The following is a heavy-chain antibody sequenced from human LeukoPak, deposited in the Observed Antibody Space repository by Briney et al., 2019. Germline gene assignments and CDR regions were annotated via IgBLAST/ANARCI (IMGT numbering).Heavy chain of an antibody. V-gene: IGHV4-39*01. CDR1: GGSVSSSYY. D-gene: IGHD5-12*01. Sequence: SETLSLTCTVSGGSVSSSYYWGWIRQPPGKGLDWVGTIYSSGGTYYNSSLKSRVTISLDTSENQFSLKLSSMTAADTAVYYCARRDIGGHAFDIWGQGTMVTVSS. J-gene: IGHJ3*02. CDR3: ARRDIGGHAFDI. CDR2: IYSSGGT.